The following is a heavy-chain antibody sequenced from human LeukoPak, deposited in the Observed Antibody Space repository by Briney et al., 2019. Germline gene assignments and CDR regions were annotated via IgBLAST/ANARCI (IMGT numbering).Heavy chain of an antibody. CDR1: GFTFSSYG. CDR3: ASGGPDQWEVMSGSFDS. D-gene: IGHD1-26*01. Sequence: GGTLRLSCAASGFTFSSYGVSWVRQAPGKGLEWVSAISGSGGSTYYADSVKGRFTISRDNAKRSLYLQMNSLRGEDTAVYYCASGGPDQWEVMSGSFDSWGQGTLVTVSS. J-gene: IGHJ4*02. CDR2: ISGSGGST. V-gene: IGHV3-23*01.